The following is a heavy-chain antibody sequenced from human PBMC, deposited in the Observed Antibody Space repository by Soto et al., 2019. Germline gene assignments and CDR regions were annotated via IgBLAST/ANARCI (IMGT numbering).Heavy chain of an antibody. Sequence: SETLSLTCTVSGGSISSGDYYWSWIRQPPGKGLEWIGYIYYSGSTYYNPSLKSRVTISVDTSKNQFSLKLSSVTAADTAVYYCARDYCSGGSCYPSSFDLWGRGTLVTVSS. D-gene: IGHD2-15*01. J-gene: IGHJ2*01. CDR1: GGSISSGDYY. V-gene: IGHV4-30-4*01. CDR3: ARDYCSGGSCYPSSFDL. CDR2: IYYSGST.